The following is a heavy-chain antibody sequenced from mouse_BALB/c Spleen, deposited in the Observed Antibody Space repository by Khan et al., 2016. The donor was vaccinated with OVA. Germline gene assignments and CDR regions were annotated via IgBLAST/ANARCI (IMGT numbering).Heavy chain of an antibody. J-gene: IGHJ1*01. Sequence: QVQLQQSGTELVRPGASVKLSCKTSGYIFTSNWIHWVKQRSGQGLEWIARIYPGTGSIYYNEKFKGKATLTADKSSSTAYMQLSSLKSEDSAVYCCAICYDYETSYFDVWGAGTTVTVSS. CDR3: AICYDYETSYFDV. V-gene: IGHV1S132*01. CDR1: GYIFTSNW. D-gene: IGHD2-4*01. CDR2: IYPGTGSI.